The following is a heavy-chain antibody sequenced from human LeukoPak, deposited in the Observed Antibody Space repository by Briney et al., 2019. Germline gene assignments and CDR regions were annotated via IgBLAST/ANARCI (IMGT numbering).Heavy chain of an antibody. CDR1: GGSISSYY. J-gene: IGHJ4*02. Sequence: SETLSLTCTVSGGSISSYYWSWIRQPPGKGLEWIGYIYTSGSTNYNPSLKSRVTISVDTSKNQFSLKLSSVTAADTAVYYCARGGSGRNVFDYWGQGTLVTVSS. D-gene: IGHD3-10*01. CDR3: ARGGSGRNVFDY. V-gene: IGHV4-4*09. CDR2: IYTSGST.